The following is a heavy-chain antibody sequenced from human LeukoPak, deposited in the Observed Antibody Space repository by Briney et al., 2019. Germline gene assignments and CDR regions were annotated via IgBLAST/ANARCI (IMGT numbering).Heavy chain of an antibody. CDR3: AREGQYYYDSTSLDY. V-gene: IGHV3-21*01. CDR2: ISSSSSYI. CDR1: GFTFSSYS. D-gene: IGHD3-22*01. J-gene: IGHJ4*02. Sequence: GGSLRLSCAASGFTFSSYSMNWVRQAPGKGLEWVSSISSSSSYIYYADSVKGRFTISRDNSKNTLYLQMNSLRAEDTAVYYCAREGQYYYDSTSLDYWGQGTLVTVSS.